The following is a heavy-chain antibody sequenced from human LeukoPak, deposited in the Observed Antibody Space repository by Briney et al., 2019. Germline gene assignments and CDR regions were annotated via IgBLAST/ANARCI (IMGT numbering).Heavy chain of an antibody. CDR3: ARFRYYDSSGYYYLVY. Sequence: ASVKVSCKASGYTFTSYDINWVRQATGQGLEWMGWMNPNSGNTGYAQKFQGRVTMTRNTSISTAYMELSSLRSEDTAVYYCARFRYYDSSGYYYLVYWGQGTLVTVSS. V-gene: IGHV1-8*01. J-gene: IGHJ4*02. D-gene: IGHD3-22*01. CDR2: MNPNSGNT. CDR1: GYTFTSYD.